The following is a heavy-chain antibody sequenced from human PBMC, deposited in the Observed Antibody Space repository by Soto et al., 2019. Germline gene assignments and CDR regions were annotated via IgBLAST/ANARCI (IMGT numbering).Heavy chain of an antibody. Sequence: QVQLVESGGGVVQPGRSLRLSCAASGFTFSSYGMHWVRQAPGKGLEWVAVISYDGSNKYYADSVKGRFTISRDNSKNTLYLQMNRLRAEDTVVYYCAKDEGSSSSGIVVVVAAPDYWGQGTLVTVSS. D-gene: IGHD2-15*01. CDR2: ISYDGSNK. CDR1: GFTFSSYG. J-gene: IGHJ4*02. V-gene: IGHV3-30*18. CDR3: AKDEGSSSSGIVVVVAAPDY.